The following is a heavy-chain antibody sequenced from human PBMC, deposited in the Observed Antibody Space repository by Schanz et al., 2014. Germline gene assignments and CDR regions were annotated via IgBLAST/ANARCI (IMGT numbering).Heavy chain of an antibody. D-gene: IGHD2-2*02. J-gene: IGHJ4*02. V-gene: IGHV3-74*03. CDR2: INSDGINT. CDR1: GFTFSSYW. CDR3: AKGLSGTTTCYTSIDY. Sequence: EVQLVESGGGLVQPGGSLRLSCAASGFTFSSYWMHWVRQVPGKGLVWVSLINSDGINTKYADSLKGRFIISRDNAKNTLYLQMNSLRAEDTAVYYCAKGLSGTTTCYTSIDYWGQGTLVTVSS.